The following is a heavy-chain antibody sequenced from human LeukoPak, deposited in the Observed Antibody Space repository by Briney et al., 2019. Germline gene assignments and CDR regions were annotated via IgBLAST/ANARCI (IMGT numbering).Heavy chain of an antibody. V-gene: IGHV4-38-2*02. CDR1: GYSISSGYY. CDR3: ARWGDLWFGELLPQGRD. Sequence: SETLSLTCTVSGYSISSGYYWGWIRQPPGKGLEWIGSIYHSGSTYYNPSLKSRVTISVDTSKNQFSLKLSSVTAADTAVYYCARWGDLWFGELLPQGRDWGQGTLVTVSS. J-gene: IGHJ4*02. D-gene: IGHD3-10*01. CDR2: IYHSGST.